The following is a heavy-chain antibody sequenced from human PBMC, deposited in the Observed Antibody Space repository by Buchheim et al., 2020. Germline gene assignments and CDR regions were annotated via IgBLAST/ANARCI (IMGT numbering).Heavy chain of an antibody. CDR1: GFTFSYYG. V-gene: IGHV3-33*01. D-gene: IGHD4-17*01. J-gene: IGHJ4*02. Sequence: QVQLVESGGGVVQPGRSLRLSCAGSGFTFSYYGMHWVRQAPGKGLEWVAAISYDGSNKYYADSVKGRFIISRDNSKNTMYLQMNSLRADDTALYYCARDTTRTVMNPFDYWGQGT. CDR3: ARDTTRTVMNPFDY. CDR2: ISYDGSNK.